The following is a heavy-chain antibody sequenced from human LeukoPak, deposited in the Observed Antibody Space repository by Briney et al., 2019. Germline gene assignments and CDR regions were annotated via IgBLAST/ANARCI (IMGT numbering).Heavy chain of an antibody. CDR1: GGFDSTYW. Sequence: KPSETLSLTCTVSGGFDSTYWWNWIRQPPGKGLEWIGYIGYSGTTNYNYNPSLKSRVTISLDMSMKQLSLKLISVTAADTAVYYCARKTFRTGACATWGQGTLVTVSS. J-gene: IGHJ5*02. D-gene: IGHD3/OR15-3a*01. CDR2: IGYSGTT. V-gene: IGHV4-59*02. CDR3: ARKTFRTGACAT.